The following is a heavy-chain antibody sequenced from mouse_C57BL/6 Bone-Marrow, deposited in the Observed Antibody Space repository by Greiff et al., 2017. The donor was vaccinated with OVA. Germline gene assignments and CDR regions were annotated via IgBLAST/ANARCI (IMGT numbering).Heavy chain of an antibody. V-gene: IGHV1-15*01. J-gene: IGHJ4*01. D-gene: IGHD2-5*01. CDR3: TRGYSNDYGMGY. CDR1: GYTFTDYE. CDR2: IDPDTGGT. Sequence: QVQLQQSGAELVRPGASVTLSCKASGYTFTDYEMHWVKQTPVHGLEWIGAIDPDTGGTAYNQKFKGKAILTADKSSSTAYMERRSLTSEDSAVDYCTRGYSNDYGMGYWGQGTAVTVSA.